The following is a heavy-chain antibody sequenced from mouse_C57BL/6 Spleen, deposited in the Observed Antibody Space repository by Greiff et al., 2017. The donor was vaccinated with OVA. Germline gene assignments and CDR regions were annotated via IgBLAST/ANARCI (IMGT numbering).Heavy chain of an antibody. CDR1: GFTFNTYA. CDR3: VRDVDYDWVYYFDY. Sequence: EVKLVESGGGLVQPKGSLKLSCAASGFTFNTYAMHWVRQAPGKGLEWVARIRSKSSNYATYYADSVKDRFTISRDDSQSMLYLQMNNLKTEDTAMYYCVRDVDYDWVYYFDYWGQGTTLTVSS. V-gene: IGHV10-3*01. CDR2: IRSKSSNYAT. D-gene: IGHD2-4*01. J-gene: IGHJ2*01.